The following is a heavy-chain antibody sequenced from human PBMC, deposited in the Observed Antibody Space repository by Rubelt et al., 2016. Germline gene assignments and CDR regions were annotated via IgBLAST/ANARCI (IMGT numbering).Heavy chain of an antibody. J-gene: IGHJ4*02. V-gene: IGHV1-46*01. CDR3: ARSASIAGD. CDR1: GYTFTSYY. D-gene: IGHD6-6*01. CDR2: INPSGGST. Sequence: QVQLVQSGAEVKKPGASVKVSCKASGYTFTSYYMHWVRQAPGQGLEWMGIINPSGGSTSYAQKFQGRVTLTRDMSLRTAYIELSSLRSEDSAVYYWARSASIAGDWGQGTLVTVSS.